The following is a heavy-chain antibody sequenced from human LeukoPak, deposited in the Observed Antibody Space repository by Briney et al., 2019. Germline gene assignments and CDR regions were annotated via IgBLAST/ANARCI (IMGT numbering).Heavy chain of an antibody. CDR2: INHSGST. V-gene: IGHV4-34*01. J-gene: IGHJ4*02. CDR3: ARGPRVLDY. Sequence: LETLSLTCAVYGGSFSGYYWSWIRQPPGKGLEWIGEINHSGSTNYNPSLKSRVTISVDTSKNQFSLKLSSVTAADTAVYYCARGPRVLDYWGQGTLVTVSS. CDR1: GGSFSGYY.